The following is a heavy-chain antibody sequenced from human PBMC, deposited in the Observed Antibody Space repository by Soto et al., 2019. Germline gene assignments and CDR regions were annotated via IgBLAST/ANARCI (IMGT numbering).Heavy chain of an antibody. CDR3: AREKRANGYFDY. J-gene: IGHJ4*02. Sequence: EVQLVESGGGLVQTGGSLRLLCAACGYTFCAYGMLWVRQAPGEGLEWVANIKKAGSEKYYVDSVKGRFIISRDDAKNSLFLQVNSLRVEDTAVYYCAREKRANGYFDYWGQGTLVTVSS. D-gene: IGHD6-25*01. CDR1: GYTFCAYG. V-gene: IGHV3-7*01. CDR2: IKKAGSEK.